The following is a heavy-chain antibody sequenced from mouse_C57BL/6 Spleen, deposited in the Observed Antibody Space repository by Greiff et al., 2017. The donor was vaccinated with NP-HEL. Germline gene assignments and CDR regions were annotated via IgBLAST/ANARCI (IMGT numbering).Heavy chain of an antibody. D-gene: IGHD2-2*01. J-gene: IGHJ2*01. CDR2: IHPNSGST. CDR1: GYTFTSYW. Sequence: QVQLKQPGAELVKPGASVKLSCKASGYTFTSYWMHWVKQRPGQGLEWIGMIHPNSGSTNYNEKFKSKATLTVDKSSSTAYMQLSSLTSEDSAVYYCARYGYHYFDYWGQGTTLTVSS. V-gene: IGHV1-64*01. CDR3: ARYGYHYFDY.